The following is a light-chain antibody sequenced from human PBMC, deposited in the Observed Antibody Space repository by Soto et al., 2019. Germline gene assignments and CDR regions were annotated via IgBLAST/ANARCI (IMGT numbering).Light chain of an antibody. V-gene: IGLV2-14*01. Sequence: QSLQTHPASMSVSPGQSITISCTGTSSDVGGYNYVSWYQQHPGKAPKLMIYEVSNRPSGVSNRFSGSKSGNTASLTISGPQAEDEADHYCSSYRSSTNYVFGTGTKGTVL. J-gene: IGLJ1*01. CDR3: SSYRSSTNYV. CDR2: EVS. CDR1: SSDVGGYNY.